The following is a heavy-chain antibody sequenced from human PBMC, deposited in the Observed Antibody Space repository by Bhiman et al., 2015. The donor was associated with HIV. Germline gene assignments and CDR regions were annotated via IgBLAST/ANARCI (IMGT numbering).Heavy chain of an antibody. CDR2: ISSSSSYI. V-gene: IGHV3-21*03. J-gene: IGHJ4*02. CDR3: AGQCTSGSCYGLDY. D-gene: IGHD2-15*01. CDR1: GFTFSTYN. Sequence: EVQLVESGGGQVKPGGSLRLSCAASGFTFSTYNMNWVRQAPGKGLEWVSSISSSSSYIYYADSVKGRFTISRDNAKNSLYLQMNSLRAEDTAVYYCAGQCTSGSCYGLDYWGQGTLVTVSS.